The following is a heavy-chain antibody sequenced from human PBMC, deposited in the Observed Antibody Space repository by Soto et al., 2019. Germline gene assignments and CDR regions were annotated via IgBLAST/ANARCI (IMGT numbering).Heavy chain of an antibody. CDR3: ARGGSATGTIFGVVIIPDYYYYYGMDV. D-gene: IGHD3-3*01. CDR2: IIPIFGTA. Sequence: SVKVSCKASGGTFSSYAISWVRQAPGQGLQWMGGIIPIFGTANYAQKFQGRVTITADESTSTAYMELSSLRSEDTAVYYCARGGSATGTIFGVVIIPDYYYYYGMDVWGQGTTVTVSS. J-gene: IGHJ6*02. CDR1: GGTFSSYA. V-gene: IGHV1-69*13.